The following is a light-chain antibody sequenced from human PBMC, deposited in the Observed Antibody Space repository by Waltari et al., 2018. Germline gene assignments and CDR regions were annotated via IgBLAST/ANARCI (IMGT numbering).Light chain of an antibody. V-gene: IGKV3-20*01. J-gene: IGKJ1*01. Sequence: EIVLTQSPDTLSLSPGERATLSCRASQSIGRYLVWYQQKPGQAPRLLIHGASTRASGIPDRFSGRGSGTDFSLTISRLEPEDFAVYHCQKHDRLPATFGQGTKVEIK. CDR2: GAS. CDR1: QSIGRY. CDR3: QKHDRLPAT.